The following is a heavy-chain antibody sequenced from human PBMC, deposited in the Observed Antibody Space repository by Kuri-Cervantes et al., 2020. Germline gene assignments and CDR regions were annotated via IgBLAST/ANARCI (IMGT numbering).Heavy chain of an antibody. V-gene: IGHV3-30*04. CDR3: AKELASDGYKSYSDF. J-gene: IGHJ4*02. CDR1: GFSFSNYA. CDR2: ISNDGIIQ. D-gene: IGHD5-24*01. Sequence: GESLKISCAASGFSFSNYAMHWVRQAPGKGLEWVAVISNDGIIQYYAESVKGQFTISIDNSKNTLYLQMNSLRGEDTAVYYCAKELASDGYKSYSDFWGQGTLVTVSS.